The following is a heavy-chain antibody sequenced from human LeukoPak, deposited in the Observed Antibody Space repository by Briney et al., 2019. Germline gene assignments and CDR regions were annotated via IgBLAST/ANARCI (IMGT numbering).Heavy chain of an antibody. Sequence: GGSLRLSCAASRFTFSSYSMNWVRQAPGKGLEWVSSISSSSSYIYYADSVKGRFTIPRDNAKNSLYLQMNSLRAEDTAVYYCASRAAAGNWFDPWGQGTLVTVSS. J-gene: IGHJ5*02. V-gene: IGHV3-21*01. CDR2: ISSSSSYI. D-gene: IGHD6-13*01. CDR3: ASRAAAGNWFDP. CDR1: RFTFSSYS.